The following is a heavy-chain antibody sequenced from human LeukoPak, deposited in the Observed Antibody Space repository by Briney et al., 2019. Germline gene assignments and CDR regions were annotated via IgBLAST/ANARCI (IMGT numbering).Heavy chain of an antibody. D-gene: IGHD4-17*01. V-gene: IGHV3-23*01. Sequence: PGGSLRLSCAASGFTFSSYGMGWVRQAPGKGLEWVSVISVSGGTTYYADSVKGRFTISRDKSKNTLYLQMNSLRAEDTAVYYCAKDDYGDYGLYDYWGQGTLVTVSS. J-gene: IGHJ4*02. CDR3: AKDDYGDYGLYDY. CDR1: GFTFSSYG. CDR2: ISVSGGTT.